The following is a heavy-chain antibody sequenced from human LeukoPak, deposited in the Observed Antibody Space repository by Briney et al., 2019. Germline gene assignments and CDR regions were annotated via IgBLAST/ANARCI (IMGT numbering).Heavy chain of an antibody. CDR2: ISGSGGST. D-gene: IGHD4-11*01. V-gene: IGHV3-23*01. J-gene: IGHJ4*02. Sequence: ISGSGGSTYYADSVKGRFTISRDNSKNTLYLQMNSLRAEDTAVYYCAKDWTTVGPYYFDYWGQGTLVTVSS. CDR3: AKDWTTVGPYYFDY.